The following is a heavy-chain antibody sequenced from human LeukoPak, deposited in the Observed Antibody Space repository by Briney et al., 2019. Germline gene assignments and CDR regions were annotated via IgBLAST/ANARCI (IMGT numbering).Heavy chain of an antibody. CDR2: IWYDGSNK. CDR1: GFTFSSYG. CDR3: ARDKSYDFYYYYGMDV. J-gene: IGHJ6*02. D-gene: IGHD5-12*01. V-gene: IGHV3-33*01. Sequence: GGSLRLSCAASGFTFSSYGMHWVRQAPGKGLEWVAVIWYDGSNKYYADSVKGRFIISRDNSKNTLYLQMNSLRAEDTAVYYCARDKSYDFYYYYGMDVWGQGTTVTVSS.